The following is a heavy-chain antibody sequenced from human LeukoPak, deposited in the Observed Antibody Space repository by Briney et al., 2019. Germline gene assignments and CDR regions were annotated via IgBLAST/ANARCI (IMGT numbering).Heavy chain of an antibody. V-gene: IGHV3-30*18. CDR2: MSFDGNTE. Sequence: SCKASGYTFTDYYMHWVRQAPGKGLEWVAVMSFDGNTEYYADSVKGRFTVSRDNSKNTLYLQLDSLKAEDTAVYYCAKDSLAVTSVPNFFDYWGQGTLVTVSS. D-gene: IGHD6-19*01. CDR1: GYTFTDYY. CDR3: AKDSLAVTSVPNFFDY. J-gene: IGHJ4*02.